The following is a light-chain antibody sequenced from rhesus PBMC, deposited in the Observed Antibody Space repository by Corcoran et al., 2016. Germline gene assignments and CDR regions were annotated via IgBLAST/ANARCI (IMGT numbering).Light chain of an antibody. CDR3: QQYSHSPYS. CDR1: QDINYY. CDR2: YAS. Sequence: DIQMTQSPSSLSASVGDRVTITRRASQDINYYLSCYQQQPGKAPKPLNYYASSLETGVPSRFSGSGAWTDYTLNLSSLQPEDFATYYCQQYSHSPYSFGQGTKVEIK. V-gene: IGKV1-66*01. J-gene: IGKJ2*01.